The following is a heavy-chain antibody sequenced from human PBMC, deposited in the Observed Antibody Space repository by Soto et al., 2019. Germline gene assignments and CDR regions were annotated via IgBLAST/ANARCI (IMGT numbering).Heavy chain of an antibody. D-gene: IGHD3-3*01. CDR2: INHTGGT. CDR1: GGSFNGDY. V-gene: IGHV4-34*01. Sequence: TSETLALSCAVYGGSFNGDYWNWIRQPPGKVRGWIGEINHTGGTHYNPSLKSRVTMSVDTYKNQFSLRLSSVTAADTAIYYCATRITVFGLLIPPFDPWGQGTQVT. CDR3: ATRITVFGLLIPPFDP. J-gene: IGHJ5*02.